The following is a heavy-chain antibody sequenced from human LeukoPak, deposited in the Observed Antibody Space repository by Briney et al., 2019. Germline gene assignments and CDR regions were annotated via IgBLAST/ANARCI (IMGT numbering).Heavy chain of an antibody. D-gene: IGHD2-8*01. CDR2: ISSSGDNT. CDR3: AKVKALDAVASYFDY. J-gene: IGHJ4*02. CDR1: GFTFSSYN. Sequence: PGGSLRLSCAASGFTFSSYNMNWVRQAPGKGLEWVSAISSSGDNTYYADSVKGQFTISRDNSKNTLDLQMNSLRAEDTAMYHCAKVKALDAVASYFDYWGQGTLVTVSS. V-gene: IGHV3-23*01.